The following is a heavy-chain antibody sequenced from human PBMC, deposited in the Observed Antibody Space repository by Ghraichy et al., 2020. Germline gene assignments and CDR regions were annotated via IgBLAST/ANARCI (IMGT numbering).Heavy chain of an antibody. Sequence: SQTLSLTCVISGDSVSSSSAAWTWIRQSPSRGLEWLGRTYYRSKWYNDYAVSVKSRITINADTSKNQFSLQLNSVSPEDSAVYYCARDRKAVTGFYYYGMGVWGQGSTVTVSS. D-gene: IGHD6-19*01. CDR1: GDSVSSSSAA. J-gene: IGHJ6*02. CDR3: ARDRKAVTGFYYYGMGV. V-gene: IGHV6-1*01. CDR2: TYYRSKWYN.